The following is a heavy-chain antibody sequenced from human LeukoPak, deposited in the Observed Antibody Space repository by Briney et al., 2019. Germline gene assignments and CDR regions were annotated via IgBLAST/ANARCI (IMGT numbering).Heavy chain of an antibody. Sequence: TSETLSLTCTVSGGSISSSSYYWGWIRQPPWRGLEWIGSIHHSGSTYYNPSLKSRVTISVDTPKNQFSLKLSSVTAADTAMYYCARGTGWFDPWGQGTLVTVSS. D-gene: IGHD1-14*01. V-gene: IGHV4-39*07. J-gene: IGHJ5*02. CDR1: GGSISSSSYY. CDR2: IHHSGST. CDR3: ARGTGWFDP.